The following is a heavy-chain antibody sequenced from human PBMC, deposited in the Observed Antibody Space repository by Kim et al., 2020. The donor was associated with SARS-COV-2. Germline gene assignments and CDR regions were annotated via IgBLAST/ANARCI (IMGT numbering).Heavy chain of an antibody. CDR3: ARVGYDYVWGSYRDYYYYYGMDV. Sequence: GGSLRLSCAASGFTFSDYYMSWIRQAPGKGLEWVSYISSSSSYTNYADSVKGRFTISRANAKNSLYLQMHSQRAEDTAAYYCARVGYDYVWGSYRDYYYYYGMDVGGKGTTVTVSS. CDR1: GFTFSDYY. CDR2: ISSSSSYT. J-gene: IGHJ6*04. D-gene: IGHD3-16*02. V-gene: IGHV3-11*05.